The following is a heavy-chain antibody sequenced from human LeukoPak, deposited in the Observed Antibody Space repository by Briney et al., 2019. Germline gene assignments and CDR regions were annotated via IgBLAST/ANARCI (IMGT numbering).Heavy chain of an antibody. CDR2: IRYDGSNK. D-gene: IGHD3-22*01. V-gene: IGHV3-30*02. J-gene: IGHJ5*02. CDR3: AKDDRSSFGWFDP. Sequence: PGGSLRLSCTASGFTFSNYGMHWVRQTPGKGLEWVAFIRYDGSNKFYADSVKGRFTISRDNSKNTLYLHMNSLRAEDTAVYYCAKDDRSSFGWFDPWGQGTLVTVSS. CDR1: GFTFSNYG.